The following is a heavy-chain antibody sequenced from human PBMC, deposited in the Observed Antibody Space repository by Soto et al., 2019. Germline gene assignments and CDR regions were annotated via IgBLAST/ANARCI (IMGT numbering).Heavy chain of an antibody. J-gene: IGHJ5*02. CDR1: GGSISSGVYY. V-gene: IGHV4-31*03. CDR2: IYYSGST. D-gene: IGHD6-19*01. CDR3: ARDYGSSGRRFDP. Sequence: SETLSLTCTVSGGSISSGVYYWSWIRQHPGKGLEWIGYIYYSGSTYYNPSLKSRVTISVDTPKNQFSLKLSSVTAADTAVYYGARDYGSSGRRFDPWGQGAVVTVSS.